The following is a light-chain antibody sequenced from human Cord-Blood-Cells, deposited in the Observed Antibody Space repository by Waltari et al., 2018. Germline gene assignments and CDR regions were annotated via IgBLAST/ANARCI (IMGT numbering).Light chain of an antibody. Sequence: QSALTQPRSVSGSPGQSVTISCTGTSSAVGGYNYVSWYQQHPGKAPKLMIYDVSKLPSGVTDRFSGSTSGNTASLTISVLQAEDEADYYCCSYAGSYTPMVFGGGTKLTVL. CDR1: SSAVGGYNY. J-gene: IGLJ3*02. CDR2: DVS. CDR3: CSYAGSYTPMV. V-gene: IGLV2-11*01.